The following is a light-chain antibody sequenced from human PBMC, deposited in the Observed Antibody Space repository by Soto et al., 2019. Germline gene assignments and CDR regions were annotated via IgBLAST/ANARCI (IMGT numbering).Light chain of an antibody. V-gene: IGKV3-20*01. CDR1: QSVSSGY. CDR3: QQYASSPT. CDR2: AAS. Sequence: EIVLTQSPGTVSLSPGERATLSCRASQSVSSGYLAWYQQKPGQAPRLLIYAASSRATGIPDRFSGSGSGTDFTLTISRLEPEDFAVYYCQQYASSPTFGPGTKVDI. J-gene: IGKJ3*01.